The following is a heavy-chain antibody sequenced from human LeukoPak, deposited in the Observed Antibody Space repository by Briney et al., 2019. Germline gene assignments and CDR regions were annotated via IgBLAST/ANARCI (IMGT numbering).Heavy chain of an antibody. Sequence: PSETLSLTCTLSRYSIRTDLFRGWVRPPPGKGLEWIGSFSHGGTTHYKSSLRSRVTISVDTSKNQLSLKLSSVTAADTAVYYCARGSIVGALSFDNWGQGTLVAVSS. CDR1: RYSIRTDLF. CDR3: ARGSIVGALSFDN. CDR2: FSHGGTT. D-gene: IGHD1-26*01. J-gene: IGHJ4*02. V-gene: IGHV4-38-2*02.